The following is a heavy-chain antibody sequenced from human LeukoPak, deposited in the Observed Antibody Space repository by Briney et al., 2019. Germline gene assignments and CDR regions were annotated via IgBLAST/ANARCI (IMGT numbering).Heavy chain of an antibody. CDR1: GFTFSSYW. V-gene: IGHV3-7*01. D-gene: IGHD3-16*01. Sequence: PGGSLRLSCAASGFTFSSYWMSWVRQAPGKGLEWVANIKQDGSEKYYVDSVKGRFTISRDNAKNSLYLQMNSLGAEDTAVYYCARDTIYVWGSYSNWFDPWGQGTLVTVSS. CDR3: ARDTIYVWGSYSNWFDP. J-gene: IGHJ5*02. CDR2: IKQDGSEK.